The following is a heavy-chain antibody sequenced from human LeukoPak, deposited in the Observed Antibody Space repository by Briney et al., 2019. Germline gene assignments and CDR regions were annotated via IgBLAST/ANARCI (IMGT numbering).Heavy chain of an antibody. CDR3: ARVGRLARHAFDI. CDR2: ISAYNGNT. J-gene: IGHJ3*02. V-gene: IGHV1-18*01. D-gene: IGHD6-25*01. CDR1: GGTFSSYA. Sequence: ASVKVSCKASGGTFSSYAISWVRQAPGQGLEWMGWISAYNGNTNYAQKLQGRVTMTTDTSTSTAYMELRSLRSDDTAVYYCARVGRLARHAFDIWGQGTMVTVSS.